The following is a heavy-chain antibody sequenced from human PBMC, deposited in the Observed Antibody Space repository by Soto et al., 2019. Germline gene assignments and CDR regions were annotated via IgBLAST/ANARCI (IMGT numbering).Heavy chain of an antibody. Sequence: PGGSLRLSCAASGFTFSNAWMSWVRQAPGKGLEWVGRIKSKTDGGTTDYAEPVKGRFTISRDDSKNKLYLQMNSLKTEDTAVYYFTTGSSGARITIFGVVITGPPDVDYWGQGTLVTVSS. V-gene: IGHV3-15*01. J-gene: IGHJ4*02. CDR1: GFTFSNAW. D-gene: IGHD3-3*01. CDR3: TTGSSGARITIFGVVITGPPDVDY. CDR2: IKSKTDGGTT.